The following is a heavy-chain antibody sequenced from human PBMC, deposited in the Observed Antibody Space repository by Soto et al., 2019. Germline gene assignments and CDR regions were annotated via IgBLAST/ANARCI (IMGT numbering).Heavy chain of an antibody. J-gene: IGHJ6*02. V-gene: IGHV1-69*13. CDR3: ARHLPLDITIFGVVTRGEYYYYYGMDV. CDR2: IIPIFGTA. D-gene: IGHD3-3*01. Sequence: GASEKVSCKASGGTFSSYAISWVRQAPGQGLKWMGGIIPIFGTANYAQKFQGRVTITADESTSTAYMELSSLRSEDTAVYYCARHLPLDITIFGVVTRGEYYYYYGMDVWGQGTTGTVSS. CDR1: GGTFSSYA.